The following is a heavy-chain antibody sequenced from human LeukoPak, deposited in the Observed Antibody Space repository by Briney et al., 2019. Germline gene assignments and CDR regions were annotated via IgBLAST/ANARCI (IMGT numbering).Heavy chain of an antibody. CDR1: GYTFTGYY. CDR3: SRDFGEPTGYYMDV. V-gene: IGHV1-2*02. CDR2: INPNSGDT. D-gene: IGHD3-3*01. Sequence: ASVTVSCTASGYTFTGYYMPWVRHAPGQGLGWMGWINPNSGDTNYAQKFQGRVTMTRDTSISTAYMELSSLRSDDTAVYYCSRDFGEPTGYYMDVWGKGTTVTVSS. J-gene: IGHJ6*03.